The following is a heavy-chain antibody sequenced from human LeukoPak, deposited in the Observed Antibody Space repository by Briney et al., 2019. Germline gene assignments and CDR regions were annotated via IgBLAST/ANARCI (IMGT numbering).Heavy chain of an antibody. Sequence: GGTLRLSCAASGFTLSSYGMSWVRQAPGKGLEWASAVSGSDYNTYYADSVKGRFTISRDNSKNTLYLQMNSLRAEDTAVYYCAKRREGAFDYWGQGTLVTVSS. D-gene: IGHD1-26*01. CDR2: VSGSDYNT. V-gene: IGHV3-23*01. CDR3: AKRREGAFDY. CDR1: GFTLSSYG. J-gene: IGHJ4*02.